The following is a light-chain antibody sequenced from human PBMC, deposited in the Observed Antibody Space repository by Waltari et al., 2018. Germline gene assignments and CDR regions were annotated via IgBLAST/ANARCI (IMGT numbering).Light chain of an antibody. CDR3: QQVNSYPLT. J-gene: IGKJ4*01. CDR1: QGISSY. CDR2: AAS. Sequence: DIQLTQSPSFLSASAGDRVTITCRASQGISSYLVWYQQKPGEAPKLLLHAASSLQSGVPSRFSGSGSGTEFTLTISSLQPEDFATYYCQQVNSYPLTFGGGTKVEIK. V-gene: IGKV1-9*01.